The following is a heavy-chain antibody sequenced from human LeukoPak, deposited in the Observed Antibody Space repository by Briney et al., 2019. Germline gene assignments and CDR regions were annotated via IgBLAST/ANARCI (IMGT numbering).Heavy chain of an antibody. CDR1: GYTFTGYY. Sequence: GASVKVSCKASGYTFTGYYMHWVRQAPGQGLEWMGWINPNSGGTNYAQKFQGRVTMTRDTSISTAYMELSRLRSDDTAVYYCARDPKNYDILTGHSGFIEYWGQGTLVIVSS. CDR2: INPNSGGT. V-gene: IGHV1-2*02. D-gene: IGHD3-9*01. CDR3: ARDPKNYDILTGHSGFIEY. J-gene: IGHJ4*02.